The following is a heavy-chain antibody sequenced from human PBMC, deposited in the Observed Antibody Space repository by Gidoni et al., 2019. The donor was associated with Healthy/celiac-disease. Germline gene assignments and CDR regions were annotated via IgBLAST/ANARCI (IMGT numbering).Heavy chain of an antibody. D-gene: IGHD6-13*01. CDR3: ARVPVGYSGKGWFDP. J-gene: IGHJ5*02. CDR1: GGSLRGDY. V-gene: IGHV4-34*01. CDR2: INHSGST. Sequence: QEQLQQWGAGLLKPSETLTLTCAVYGGSLRGDYWSWIRQPPGKGLEWIGEINHSGSTNYNPSLKSRVTISVDTSKNRFPLRLSSVTAADTAVYYCARVPVGYSGKGWFDPWGQGTLVTVSS.